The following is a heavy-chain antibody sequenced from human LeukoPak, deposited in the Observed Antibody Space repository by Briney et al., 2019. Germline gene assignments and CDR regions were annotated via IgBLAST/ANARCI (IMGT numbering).Heavy chain of an antibody. CDR2: ISSSGGAR. CDR3: ATLTVASSFDY. J-gene: IGHJ4*02. Sequence: GGSLRLSCAASGFAFSVYEMYWVRQAPGKGLEWVSYISSSGGARYYADSVKGRFTISRDNAKNSLYLQMNSLRAEDTAAYYCATLTVASSFDYWGQGTLVTVSS. V-gene: IGHV3-48*03. CDR1: GFAFSVYE. D-gene: IGHD6-19*01.